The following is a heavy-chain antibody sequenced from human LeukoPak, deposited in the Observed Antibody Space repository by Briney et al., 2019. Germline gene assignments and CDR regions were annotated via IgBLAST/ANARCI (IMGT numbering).Heavy chain of an antibody. CDR1: GYTLTELS. V-gene: IGHV1-24*01. J-gene: IGHJ4*02. CDR2: FDPEVGET. CDR3: ATAVADWLSLSHYYFDY. Sequence: ASVKVSCKVSGYTLTELSMHWVRQAPGKGLEWMGGFDPEVGETIYAQKFQGRVTMTEDTSTDTAYMELSSLRSEDTAVYYCATAVADWLSLSHYYFDYWGQGTLVTVSS. D-gene: IGHD3/OR15-3a*01.